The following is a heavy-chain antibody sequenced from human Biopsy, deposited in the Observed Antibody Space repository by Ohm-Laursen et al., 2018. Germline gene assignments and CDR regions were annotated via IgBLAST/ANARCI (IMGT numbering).Heavy chain of an antibody. Sequence: EASVKVSCKASGYTFTSHDINWVRQAPGQGLEWLGGNIPILGTGNYAQKFQDRVTVAADTSTSTATMELRSLRSDDTAVYYCATKLTGYFHHWGQGTLVIVSS. D-gene: IGHD3-9*01. CDR2: NIPILGTG. J-gene: IGHJ1*01. V-gene: IGHV1-69*06. CDR3: ATKLTGYFHH. CDR1: GYTFTSHD.